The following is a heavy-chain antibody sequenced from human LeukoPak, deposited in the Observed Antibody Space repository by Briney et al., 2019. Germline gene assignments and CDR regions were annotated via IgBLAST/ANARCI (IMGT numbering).Heavy chain of an antibody. CDR3: ATEVTSIVPDY. Sequence: KPGASVKVSCKVSGHPLSELPMYWLRQAPGKGLEWMGCFDPENDERLSAQKFRGSLTMTEDTSTDPAYMELSSLRSEDTAVYYCATEVTSIVPDYWGQGTLVTVSS. D-gene: IGHD2-21*01. V-gene: IGHV1-24*01. J-gene: IGHJ4*02. CDR2: FDPENDER. CDR1: GHPLSELP.